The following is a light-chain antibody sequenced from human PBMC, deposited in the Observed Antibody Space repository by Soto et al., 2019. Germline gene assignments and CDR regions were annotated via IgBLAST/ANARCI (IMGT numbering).Light chain of an antibody. Sequence: QSALTQPASVSGSPGQSITLSCTGTSSDVGGYNYVSWYQQHPGKAPKLIIYNFNNRPSGVSNRFSGSKSGNTASLTISGLQAEDEADYYCSSSTSSRTAVFGGGTQLTVL. CDR2: NFN. J-gene: IGLJ7*01. CDR1: SSDVGGYNY. V-gene: IGLV2-14*01. CDR3: SSSTSSRTAV.